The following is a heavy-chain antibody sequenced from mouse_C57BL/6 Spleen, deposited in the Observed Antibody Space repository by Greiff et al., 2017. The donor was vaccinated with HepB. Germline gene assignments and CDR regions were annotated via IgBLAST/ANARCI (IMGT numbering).Heavy chain of an antibody. CDR1: GFTFSSYA. Sequence: DVHLVESGGGLVKPGGSLKLSCAASGFTFSSYAMSWVRQTPEKRLEWVATISDGGSYTYYPDNVKGRFTISRDNAKNNLYLQMSHLKSEDTAMYYCARDLGDYDDSPFAYWGQGTLVTVSA. CDR2: ISDGGSYT. J-gene: IGHJ3*01. V-gene: IGHV5-4*01. D-gene: IGHD2-4*01. CDR3: ARDLGDYDDSPFAY.